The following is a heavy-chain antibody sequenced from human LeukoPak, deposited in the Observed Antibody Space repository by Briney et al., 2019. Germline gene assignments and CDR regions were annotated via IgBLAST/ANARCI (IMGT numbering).Heavy chain of an antibody. CDR3: ARDEIALTGYAFSN. CDR2: IKQDGSEK. Sequence: GGSLRLSCAASGFTFSSYWMSWVRQAPGKGLEWVANIKQDGSEKYYEDSVKGRFTISRDNAKNSLYLQMNSLRAEDTAVYYCARDEIALTGYAFSNWGQGTLVTVSS. J-gene: IGHJ4*02. D-gene: IGHD3-9*01. V-gene: IGHV3-7*03. CDR1: GFTFSSYW.